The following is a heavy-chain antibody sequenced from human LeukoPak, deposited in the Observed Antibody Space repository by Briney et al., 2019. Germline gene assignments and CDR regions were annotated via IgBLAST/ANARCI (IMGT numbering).Heavy chain of an antibody. Sequence: ASVKVSCKASGYTFTSHGISWVRQAPGQGLEWMGWISAYNGNTNYAQKLQGRVTMTTDTSTSTAYMELRSLRSDDTAVYYCARDVTGSGWYRDDFDYWGQGTLVTVSS. D-gene: IGHD6-19*01. CDR2: ISAYNGNT. CDR3: ARDVTGSGWYRDDFDY. J-gene: IGHJ4*02. V-gene: IGHV1-18*01. CDR1: GYTFTSHG.